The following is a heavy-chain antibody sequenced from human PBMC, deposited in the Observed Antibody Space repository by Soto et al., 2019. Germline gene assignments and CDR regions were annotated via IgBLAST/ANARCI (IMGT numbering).Heavy chain of an antibody. CDR1: GGSFSGFY. CDR2: INDSAST. D-gene: IGHD3-10*01. J-gene: IGHJ4*02. V-gene: IGHV4-34*01. CDR3: ARGPGSYYERQKDI. Sequence: QVQLQQWGAGLLKPSETLSLSCAVNGGSFSGFYWSWIRQPPGKGLEWIGEINDSASTNYNPSLKSRVALSVDSSKKQFFLGLRSVTAADTAVYYWARGPGSYYERQKDIWGQGRLVTVTS.